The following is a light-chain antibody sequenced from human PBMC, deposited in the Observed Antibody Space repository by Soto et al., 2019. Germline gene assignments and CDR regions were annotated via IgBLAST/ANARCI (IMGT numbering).Light chain of an antibody. CDR2: GAS. J-gene: IGKJ1*01. V-gene: IGKV1-17*01. CDR1: QGIRYD. CDR3: LQYNSPPLT. Sequence: DIQMTQSPSSLSASVGDRVTITCRASQGIRYDLGWYQQKPGTAPKRLIYGASILQNGVPSRFGGSGSGTEFTLTISSLQPEDFATYYCLQYNSPPLTFGQGTKVEI.